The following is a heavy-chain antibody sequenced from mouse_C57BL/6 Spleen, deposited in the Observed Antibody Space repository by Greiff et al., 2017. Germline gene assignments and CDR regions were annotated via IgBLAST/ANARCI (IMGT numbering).Heavy chain of an antibody. CDR3: ARQLGLDY. J-gene: IGHJ2*01. CDR2: IRNQANGYTT. CDR1: GFTFTDYD. D-gene: IGHD4-1*02. Sequence: EVNLVESGGGLVQPGGSLSLSCAASGFTFTDYDMSWVRQPPGKELEWLGFIRNQANGYTTEYSASVKGRLTISRDNSQSILCLQLNALRAEDSATYYCARQLGLDYWGQGTTLTVSS. V-gene: IGHV7-3*01.